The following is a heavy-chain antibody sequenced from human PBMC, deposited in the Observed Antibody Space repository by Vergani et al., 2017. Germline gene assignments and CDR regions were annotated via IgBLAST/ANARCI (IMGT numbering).Heavy chain of an antibody. CDR1: GFTFSSYE. CDR3: ARTEDTAMAFDY. J-gene: IGHJ4*02. Sequence: EVQLVESGGGLVQPGGSLRLSCAASGFTFSSYEMNWVRQAPGKGLEWVSYISSSGSTIYYADSVKGRFTISRDNAKNSLYLQMNSLRAEDTAVYYCARTEDTAMAFDYWGQGTLVTVSS. D-gene: IGHD5-18*01. CDR2: ISSSGSTI. V-gene: IGHV3-48*03.